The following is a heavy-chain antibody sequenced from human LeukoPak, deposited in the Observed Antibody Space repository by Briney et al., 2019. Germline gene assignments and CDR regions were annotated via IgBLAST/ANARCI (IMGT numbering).Heavy chain of an antibody. CDR1: GGTFSSYA. CDR3: ARIWAEFQLVSDF. V-gene: IGHV1-69*04. D-gene: IGHD3-10*01. J-gene: IGHJ4*02. CDR2: IIPILGIA. Sequence: SVKVSCKASGGTFSSYAISWVRQAPGQGLEWMGRIIPILGIANYVQKFQGRVTITADKSTSTAYMELSSLRSEDTAVYYCARIWAEFQLVSDFWGQGTQVTVSP.